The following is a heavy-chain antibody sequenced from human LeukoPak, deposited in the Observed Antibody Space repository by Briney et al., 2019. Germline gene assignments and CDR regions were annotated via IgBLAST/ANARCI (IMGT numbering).Heavy chain of an antibody. CDR3: ARDYPMDCSGGSCYAGRAFDI. D-gene: IGHD2-15*01. J-gene: IGHJ3*02. CDR1: GGSISSYY. CDR2: IYYSGST. Sequence: SETLSLTCTVSGGSISSYYWSWIRQPPGKGLEWIGYIYYSGSTNYNPSLKSRVTISVDTSKNQFSLKLSSVTAADTAVYYCARDYPMDCSGGSCYAGRAFDIWGQGTMVTVSS. V-gene: IGHV4-59*01.